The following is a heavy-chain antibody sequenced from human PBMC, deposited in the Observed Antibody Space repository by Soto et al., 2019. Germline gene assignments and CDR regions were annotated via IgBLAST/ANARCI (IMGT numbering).Heavy chain of an antibody. CDR2: ISVTGSGT. Sequence: EVQLLESGGGLVQPGGSLGLSCAASGFTFSSYDMSWVRQAPGKGLEYVSSISVTGSGTYYADSVKGRFTISRDNSKNTVYLQMKSLRVEDTAVYYCARTTTTKSRDYWGQGTLVTVSS. V-gene: IGHV3-23*01. CDR1: GFTFSSYD. CDR3: ARTTTTKSRDY. J-gene: IGHJ4*02. D-gene: IGHD4-17*01.